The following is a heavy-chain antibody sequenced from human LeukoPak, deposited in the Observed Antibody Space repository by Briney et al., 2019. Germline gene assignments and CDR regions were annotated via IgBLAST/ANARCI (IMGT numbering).Heavy chain of an antibody. J-gene: IGHJ4*02. D-gene: IGHD5-18*01. CDR3: AKGYSYGEGSIDY. Sequence: PWGSLRLSCTASGYTFGDYGMYWVRQAPGKGLEWLSVISYSGVVKFYADSVKGRFTISRDNSKNTLYLQMNSLRAEDTAVYYCAKGYSYGEGSIDYWGQGTLVTVSS. CDR2: ISYSGVVK. CDR1: GYTFGDYG. V-gene: IGHV3-30*18.